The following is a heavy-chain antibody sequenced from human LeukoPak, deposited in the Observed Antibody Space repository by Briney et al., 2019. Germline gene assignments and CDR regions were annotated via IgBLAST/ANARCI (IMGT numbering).Heavy chain of an antibody. CDR3: ARGASRLRGTPPHYYDSSGYYGYWFDP. Sequence: SETLSLTCAVYGGSFSGYYWSWIRQPPGKGLEWIGEINHSGSTNYNPSLKSRVTISVDTSKNQFSLKLSSVTAADTAVYYCARGASRLRGTPPHYYDSSGYYGYWFDPWGQGTLVTVSS. J-gene: IGHJ5*02. D-gene: IGHD3-22*01. CDR1: GGSFSGYY. V-gene: IGHV4-34*01. CDR2: INHSGST.